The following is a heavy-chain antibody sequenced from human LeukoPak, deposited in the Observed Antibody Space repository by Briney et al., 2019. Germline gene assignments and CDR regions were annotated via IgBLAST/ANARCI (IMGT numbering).Heavy chain of an antibody. J-gene: IGHJ6*02. CDR2: IRREIYGGTT. CDR3: KRGDDFWRGSGFYGMDV. V-gene: IGHV3-49*03. D-gene: IGHD3-3*01. Sequence: GGSLRLSCAASGFTFSSYAMSWIRQAPGKGLEWVGFIRREIYGGTTEYAAAVQGRFIISRDDSKNTAYLQMNSLKTGDTGVYFCKRGDDFWRGSGFYGMDVWGQGTTVTVSS. CDR1: GFTFSSYA.